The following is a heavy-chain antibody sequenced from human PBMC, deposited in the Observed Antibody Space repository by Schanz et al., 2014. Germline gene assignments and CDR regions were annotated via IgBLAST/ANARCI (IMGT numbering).Heavy chain of an antibody. Sequence: QVQLVQSGAEVKKPGASMKVSCKASGRTFIVYHVLHWVRQAPGQGLEWMGRISPNSGDTHSAQKFQGRVTMTWDRPISTANMELSGLTSDDTATYFCARARYTGYDCSGYWGQGTLLIVSS. CDR2: ISPNSGDT. J-gene: IGHJ4*02. V-gene: IGHV1-2*06. CDR3: ARARYTGYDCSGY. D-gene: IGHD5-12*01. CDR1: GRTFIVYH.